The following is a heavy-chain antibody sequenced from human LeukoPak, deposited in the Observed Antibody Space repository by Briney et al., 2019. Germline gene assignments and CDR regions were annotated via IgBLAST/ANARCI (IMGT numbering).Heavy chain of an antibody. CDR2: ISSSSSYI. J-gene: IGHJ4*02. V-gene: IGHV3-21*01. CDR1: GFTLNTYS. D-gene: IGHD2-8*02. CDR3: ARALTSSGPFDY. Sequence: PGGSLRLSCAASGFTLNTYSMSWVRQAPGKGLEWVSSISSSSSYIYYADSMKGRFTISRDNAKNSLYLQMNSLRAEDTAVYYCARALTSSGPFDYWGQGTLVTVSS.